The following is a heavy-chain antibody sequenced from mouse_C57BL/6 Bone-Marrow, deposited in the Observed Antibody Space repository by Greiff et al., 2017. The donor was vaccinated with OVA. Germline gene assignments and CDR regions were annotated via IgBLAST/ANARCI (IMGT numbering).Heavy chain of an antibody. Sequence: EVMLVESGPSLVRPSQTLSLTCTVTGFSINSDCYWIWIRQFPGNKLEYIGYTFYSGITYYNPSLESRTYITRDTSKNQFSLKLSSVTTEDTATYYCARGDGNYEYFDVWGTGTTVTVSS. CDR3: ARGDGNYEYFDV. V-gene: IGHV3-3*01. CDR1: GFSINSDCY. D-gene: IGHD2-1*01. J-gene: IGHJ1*03. CDR2: TFYSGIT.